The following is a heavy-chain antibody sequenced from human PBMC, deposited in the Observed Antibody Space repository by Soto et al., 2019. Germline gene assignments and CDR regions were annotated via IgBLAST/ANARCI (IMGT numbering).Heavy chain of an antibody. Sequence: GGSLRLSCAASGFTFSSYGMHWVRQAPGKGLEWVAVIWYDGSNKYYADSVKGRFTISRDNSKNTLYLQMNSLRAEDTAVYYCARDKESYGAFDIWGQGTMVTVSS. V-gene: IGHV3-33*01. J-gene: IGHJ3*02. CDR3: ARDKESYGAFDI. CDR1: GFTFSSYG. D-gene: IGHD1-26*01. CDR2: IWYDGSNK.